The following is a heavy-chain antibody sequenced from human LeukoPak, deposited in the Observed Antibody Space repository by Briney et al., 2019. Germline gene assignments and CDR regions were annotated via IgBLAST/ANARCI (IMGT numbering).Heavy chain of an antibody. Sequence: GESLNIPCKGSGYSLTTYWISWVRQMPGKGLEWMGRIDPGDSFTKYSPSFHGHVTISVEKSISTAYLQWSSLKASDSAMYYCARDGGSVWSWVSHWGEGTLVTVSS. D-gene: IGHD2-15*01. J-gene: IGHJ4*02. V-gene: IGHV5-10-1*01. CDR2: IDPGDSFT. CDR3: ARDGGSVWSWVSH. CDR1: GYSLTTYW.